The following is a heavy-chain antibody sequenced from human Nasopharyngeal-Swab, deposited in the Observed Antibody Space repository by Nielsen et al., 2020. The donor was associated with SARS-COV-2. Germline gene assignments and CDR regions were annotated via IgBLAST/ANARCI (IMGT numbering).Heavy chain of an antibody. Sequence: SETLSLTCTVSGYSISSGYYWGWIRQPPGKGLEWIGSIYHSGSTYYNPSPKSRVTISVDTSKNQFSLKLSSVTAADTAVYYCARVSGYDFWSGYGNYYYGMDVWGQGTTVTVSS. V-gene: IGHV4-38-2*02. J-gene: IGHJ6*02. D-gene: IGHD3-3*01. CDR3: ARVSGYDFWSGYGNYYYGMDV. CDR2: IYHSGST. CDR1: GYSISSGYY.